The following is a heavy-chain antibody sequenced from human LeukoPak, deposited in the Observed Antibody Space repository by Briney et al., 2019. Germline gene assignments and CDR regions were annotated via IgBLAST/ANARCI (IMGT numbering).Heavy chain of an antibody. V-gene: IGHV3-48*04. J-gene: IGHJ4*02. CDR2: ISTSGSRI. Sequence: PGGSLRLSCAASRFTFSTYSMNWVRQTPGRGLEWVSYISTSGSRIDYADSVKGRFTISRDNAKNSLHLQMNSLRAEDTAVYYCARMNYVSSGWGAPFDSWGQGTLVTVSS. CDR3: ARMNYVSSGWGAPFDS. CDR1: RFTFSTYS. D-gene: IGHD1-7*01.